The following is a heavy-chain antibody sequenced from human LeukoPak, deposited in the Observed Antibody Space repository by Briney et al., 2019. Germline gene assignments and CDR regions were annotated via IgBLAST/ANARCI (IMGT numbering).Heavy chain of an antibody. J-gene: IGHJ4*02. CDR1: GGSVSSGSYY. CDR2: IYYSGST. V-gene: IGHV4-61*01. Sequence: PSETLSLTCTVSGGSVSSGSYYWSWIRQPPGKGLEWIGYIYYSGSTNYNPSLKRRVTISVDTSKNQFSLKLSSVTAADTAVYYCARGTRRGYGGLVENWGQGTLVTVSS. CDR3: ARGTRRGYGGLVEN. D-gene: IGHD5-12*01.